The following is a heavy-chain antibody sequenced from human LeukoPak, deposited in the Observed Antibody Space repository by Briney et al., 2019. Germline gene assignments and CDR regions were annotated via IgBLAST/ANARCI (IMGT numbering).Heavy chain of an antibody. Sequence: GRSLRLSCAASGFTFDDYAMHWVRQAPGKGLEWVPGISWNSGSIGYADSVKGRFTISRDNAKNSLYLQMNSLRAEDTALYYCAKGGSGDIVVVVAATPFDYWGQGTLVTVSS. V-gene: IGHV3-9*01. CDR1: GFTFDDYA. D-gene: IGHD2-15*01. CDR3: AKGGSGDIVVVVAATPFDY. CDR2: ISWNSGSI. J-gene: IGHJ4*02.